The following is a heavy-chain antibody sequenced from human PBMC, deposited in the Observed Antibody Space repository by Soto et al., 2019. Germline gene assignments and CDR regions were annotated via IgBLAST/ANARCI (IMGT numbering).Heavy chain of an antibody. J-gene: IGHJ6*02. V-gene: IGHV1-69*13. CDR2: IIPIFGTA. CDR1: GGTFSSYA. CDR3: ALGTTYYDYVWGSYRYGMDV. D-gene: IGHD3-16*02. Sequence: GASVKVSCKASGGTFSSYAISWVRQAPGQGLDWMGGIIPIFGTANYAQKFQGRVTITADESTSTAYMELSSLRSEDTAVYYCALGTTYYDYVWGSYRYGMDVWGQGTTVTVSS.